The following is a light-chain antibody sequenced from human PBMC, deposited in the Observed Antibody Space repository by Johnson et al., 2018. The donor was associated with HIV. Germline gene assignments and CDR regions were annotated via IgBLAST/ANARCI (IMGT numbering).Light chain of an antibody. CDR2: DNN. Sequence: QSVLTQPPSVSAAPGQKVTISCSGSSSNIGNNYVSWYQQLPGTAPKLLIYDNNKRPSGIPDRFSGSKSGTSATLGITGLQTGDEADYYCGTWDSSLSDVVLGTGTKVTVL. J-gene: IGLJ1*01. V-gene: IGLV1-51*01. CDR1: SSNIGNNY. CDR3: GTWDSSLSDVV.